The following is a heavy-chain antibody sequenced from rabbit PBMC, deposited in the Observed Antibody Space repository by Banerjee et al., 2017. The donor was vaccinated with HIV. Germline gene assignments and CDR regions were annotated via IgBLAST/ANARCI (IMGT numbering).Heavy chain of an antibody. Sequence: QSLEESGGDLVKPGASLTLTCTASGFSFSSNYYMCWVRQAPGKGLEWIAGIYAGSSGSTYYASWAEGRFTISKASSTTVTLQMTSLTAADTATYFCARDSFAGYAGYGYANLNLWGPGTLVTVS. CDR2: IYAGSSGST. CDR1: GFSFSSNYY. V-gene: IGHV1S40*01. D-gene: IGHD6-1*01. CDR3: ARDSFAGYAGYGYANLNL. J-gene: IGHJ4*01.